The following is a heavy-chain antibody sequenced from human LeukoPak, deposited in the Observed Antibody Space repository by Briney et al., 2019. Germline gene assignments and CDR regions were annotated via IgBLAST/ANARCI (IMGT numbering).Heavy chain of an antibody. CDR1: GGSISSGGYY. CDR3: ARSSRRIVGAFHFDY. CDR2: IYYSGST. D-gene: IGHD1-26*01. J-gene: IGHJ4*02. V-gene: IGHV4-31*03. Sequence: PSQTLSLTCTVSGGSISSGGYYWSWIRQHPGKGLEWIGYIYYSGSTYYNPSLKSRVTISVDTSKNQFSLKLSSVTAADTAVYYCARSSRRIVGAFHFDYWGQGTLVTVSS.